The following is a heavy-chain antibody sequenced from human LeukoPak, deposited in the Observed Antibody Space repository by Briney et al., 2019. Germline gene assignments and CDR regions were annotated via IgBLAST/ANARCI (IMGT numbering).Heavy chain of an antibody. J-gene: IGHJ6*03. Sequence: GGSLRLSCEASGFSFSSYNMDWVRQTPGKGLEWISSITTSSTYTFYADSVKGRFTISRDNARNSLYLQMNSLRVEDTAVYYCARDPYSGTYGNTYYYYMDVWGKGTTVTISS. D-gene: IGHD1-26*01. CDR1: GFSFSSYN. CDR3: ARDPYSGTYGNTYYYYMDV. CDR2: ITTSSTYT. V-gene: IGHV3-21*01.